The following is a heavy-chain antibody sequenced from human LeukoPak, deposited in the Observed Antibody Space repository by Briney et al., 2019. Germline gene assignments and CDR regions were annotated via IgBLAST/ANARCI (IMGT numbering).Heavy chain of an antibody. V-gene: IGHV2-70*11. J-gene: IGHJ3*02. CDR1: GFSLSTSGMC. Sequence: ESGPTLANPTQTLTLTCTFSGFSLSTSGMCVSWLGQPQGKALEWLARSDWDDDKYYSTSLKTRLTISKDTSKNQVVLTMTNMDPVDTATYYCARVMVVVAAEDAFDIWGQGTMVTVSS. D-gene: IGHD2-15*01. CDR2: SDWDDDK. CDR3: ARVMVVVAAEDAFDI.